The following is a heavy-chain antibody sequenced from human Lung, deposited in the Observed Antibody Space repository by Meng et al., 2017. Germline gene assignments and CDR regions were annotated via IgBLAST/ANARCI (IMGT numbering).Heavy chain of an antibody. J-gene: IGHJ4*02. CDR2: ISYDGSNK. CDR3: AKDLSKQQQLGELDY. V-gene: IGHV3-30*18. CDR1: GFTFRSYG. D-gene: IGHD6-13*01. Sequence: QVQLVESGGGVVQPGRSLRLSCAASGFTFRSYGMHGVRQAPGKGLEWVAVISYDGSNKYYADSVKGRFTISRDNSKNTLYLQMNSLRAEDTAVYYCAKDLSKQQQLGELDYWGQGTLVTVSS.